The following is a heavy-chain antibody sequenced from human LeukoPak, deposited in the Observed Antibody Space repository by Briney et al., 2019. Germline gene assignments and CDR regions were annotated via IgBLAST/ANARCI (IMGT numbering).Heavy chain of an antibody. D-gene: IGHD6-13*01. V-gene: IGHV3-23*01. J-gene: IGHJ4*02. CDR3: AKASDSSSWYGYFDY. CDR2: ISGSGGST. Sequence: GRSLRLSCAASGFTFSSYGMHWVRQAPGKGLEWVSAISGSGGSTYYADSVKGRFTISRDNSKNTLYLQMNSLRAEDTAVYYCAKASDSSSWYGYFDYWGQGTLVTVSS. CDR1: GFTFSSYG.